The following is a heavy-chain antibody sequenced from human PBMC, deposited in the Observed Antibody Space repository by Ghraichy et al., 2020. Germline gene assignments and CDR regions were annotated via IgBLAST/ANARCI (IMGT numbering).Heavy chain of an antibody. CDR1: GGSINSGGYS. Sequence: SETLSLTCAVSGGSINSGGYSWTWIRQPPGKGLEWIGYIYYSGSTYYNPSLKSRLTISVDRSKNQFSLKLTSVTAADTAVYYCARVGRWLQLDYWGQGTLVTVSS. CDR2: IYYSGST. D-gene: IGHD5-24*01. J-gene: IGHJ4*02. V-gene: IGHV4-30-2*01. CDR3: ARVGRWLQLDY.